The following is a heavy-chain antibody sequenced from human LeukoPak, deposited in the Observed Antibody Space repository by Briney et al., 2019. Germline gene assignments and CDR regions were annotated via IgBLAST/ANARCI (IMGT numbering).Heavy chain of an antibody. J-gene: IGHJ4*02. D-gene: IGHD3-10*01. CDR2: IRSKAYGGTT. Sequence: PGGSLRLSCAASGFTFSSYSMNWVRQAPGKGLEWVGFIRSKAYGGTTEYAASVKGRFTISRDDSKSIAYLQMNSLKTEDTAVYYCTRSTSLWFGDGASIDYWGQGTLVTVSS. CDR1: GFTFSSYS. V-gene: IGHV3-49*04. CDR3: TRSTSLWFGDGASIDY.